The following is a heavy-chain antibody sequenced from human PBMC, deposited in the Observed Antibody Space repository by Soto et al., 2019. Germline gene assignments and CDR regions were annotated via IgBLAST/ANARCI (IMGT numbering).Heavy chain of an antibody. V-gene: IGHV3-23*01. CDR2: ISGSGGST. D-gene: IGHD7-27*01. CDR3: AKTLAETGETLLDY. Sequence: EVQLLESGGGLVQPGGSLRLSCAASGFTFSSYAMSWVRQAPGKGLEWVSAISGSGGSTYYADSVKGRFTISRDNSKNTLYLQMNSLRAEDTDVYYCAKTLAETGETLLDYWGQGTLVTVSS. J-gene: IGHJ4*02. CDR1: GFTFSSYA.